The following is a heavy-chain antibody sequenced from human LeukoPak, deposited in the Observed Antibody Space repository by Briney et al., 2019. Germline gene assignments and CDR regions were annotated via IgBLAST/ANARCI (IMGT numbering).Heavy chain of an antibody. D-gene: IGHD2/OR15-2a*01. Sequence: GGSLRLSCAASGFIFNDYYMSWIRQAPGKGLEWVSYISGSGRAIYHADSVKGRFTVSRDNAQNSLFLQMNSLRADDTAVYYCARGGIFYDNLGSFDSWGQGTLVTVSS. CDR3: ARGGIFYDNLGSFDS. CDR1: GFIFNDYY. V-gene: IGHV3-11*01. J-gene: IGHJ4*02. CDR2: ISGSGRAI.